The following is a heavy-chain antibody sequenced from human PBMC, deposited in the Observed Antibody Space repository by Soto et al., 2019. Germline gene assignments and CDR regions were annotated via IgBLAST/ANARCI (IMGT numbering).Heavy chain of an antibody. D-gene: IGHD6-19*01. CDR3: ATYVPDKLAVAGTSDAFDI. CDR1: GGSISSYY. J-gene: IGHJ3*02. CDR2: IYYSGST. Sequence: QVQLQESGPGLVKPSETLSLTCTVSGGSISSYYWSWIRQPPGKGLEWIADIYYSGSTNYSPSLKSRVTISVDTSKNQFSLNLSSVTAADTAVYFCATYVPDKLAVAGTSDAFDIWGQGTMVTVS. V-gene: IGHV4-59*01.